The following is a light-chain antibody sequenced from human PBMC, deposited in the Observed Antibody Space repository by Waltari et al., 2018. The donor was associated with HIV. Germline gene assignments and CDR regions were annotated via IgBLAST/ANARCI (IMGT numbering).Light chain of an antibody. J-gene: IGLJ2*01. V-gene: IGLV1-40*01. CDR1: SSNIGAGYD. CDR2: GNS. CDR3: QSYDSSLTVVI. Sequence: QSVLTQPPSVSGAPGQRVTISCTGSSSNIGAGYDVHWYQQVPGTAPKLLICGNSNRPSGVPDRFSGSKSATSASLAITGLQAEDEADYYCQSYDSSLTVVIFGGGTKLTVL.